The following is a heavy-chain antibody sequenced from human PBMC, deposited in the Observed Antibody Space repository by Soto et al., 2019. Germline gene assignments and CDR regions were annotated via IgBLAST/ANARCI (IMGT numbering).Heavy chain of an antibody. CDR2: ISGSGGST. CDR1: GFTFSSYA. V-gene: IGHV3-23*01. J-gene: IGHJ4*02. Sequence: GGSLRLSCAASGFTFSSYAMSWVRQAPGKGLEWVSAISGSGGSTYYADSVKGRFTISRDNSKNTLYLQMNSLRAEDTAVYYCAIDRTNGYCSSTSCYADRAFDYRGQGTLVNVSS. D-gene: IGHD2-2*03. CDR3: AIDRTNGYCSSTSCYADRAFDY.